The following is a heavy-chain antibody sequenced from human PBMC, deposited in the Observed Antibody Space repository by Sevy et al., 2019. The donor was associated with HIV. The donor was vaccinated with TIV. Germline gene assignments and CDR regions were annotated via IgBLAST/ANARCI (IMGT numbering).Heavy chain of an antibody. D-gene: IGHD1-26*01. V-gene: IGHV3-21*01. CDR1: GFTFSSYS. CDR3: ARDPEWELQKFDY. CDR2: ISSSSSYI. Sequence: GGSLRLSCAASGFTFSSYSMNWVHQAPGKGLEWVSSISSSSSYIYYADSVKGRFTISRDNAKNSLYLQMNSLRAEDTAVYYCARDPEWELQKFDYWGQGTLVTVSS. J-gene: IGHJ4*02.